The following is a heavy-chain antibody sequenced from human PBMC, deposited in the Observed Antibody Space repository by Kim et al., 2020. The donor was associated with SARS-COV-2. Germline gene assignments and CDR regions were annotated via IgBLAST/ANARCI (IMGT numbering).Heavy chain of an antibody. CDR3: AGGNGMDV. Sequence: STYSNPSLKSRVTMSVDPSKNQFSLKLSSVTAADTAVYYCAGGNGMDVWGQGTTVTVSS. V-gene: IGHV4-39*01. CDR2: ST. J-gene: IGHJ6*02. D-gene: IGHD3-16*01.